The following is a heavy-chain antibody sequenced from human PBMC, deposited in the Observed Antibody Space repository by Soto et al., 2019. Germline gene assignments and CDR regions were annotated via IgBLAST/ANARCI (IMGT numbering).Heavy chain of an antibody. D-gene: IGHD3-10*01. CDR2: ISGSGGST. CDR1: GFTFSSYA. CDR3: AKWGRKGFGHDAFDI. Sequence: GGSLRLSCAASGFTFSSYAMSWVRQAPGKGLEWVSAISGSGGSTYYADSVKGRFTISRDNSKNTLYLQMNSLSAEDTAVYYCAKWGRKGFGHDAFDIWGQGTMVTVSS. J-gene: IGHJ3*02. V-gene: IGHV3-23*01.